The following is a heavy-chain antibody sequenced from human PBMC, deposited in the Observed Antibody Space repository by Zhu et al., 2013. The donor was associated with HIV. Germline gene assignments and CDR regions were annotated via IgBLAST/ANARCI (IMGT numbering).Heavy chain of an antibody. CDR1: GGSISSGGYY. Sequence: VQLQESGPGLVKPSQTLSLTCTVSGGSISSGGYYWSWIRQHPGKGLEWIGYIYYSGSTYYNPSLKSRVTISVDTSKNQFSLKLSSVTAADTAVYYCARDQGRFGWIDYWGQGTLVTVSS. V-gene: IGHV4-31*03. CDR2: IYYSGST. CDR3: ARDQGRFGWIDY. D-gene: IGHD5-18*01. J-gene: IGHJ4*02.